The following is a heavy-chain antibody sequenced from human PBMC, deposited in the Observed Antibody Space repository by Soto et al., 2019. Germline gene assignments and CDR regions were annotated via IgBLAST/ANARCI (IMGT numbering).Heavy chain of an antibody. V-gene: IGHV1-46*01. Sequence: GGSVKVCFKASGYPFTSYYMHLVRQAPGQGLEWMGIINPSGGSTSYAQKFQGRVTMTRDTSTSTVYMDLSSLRSEDTAVYYCASYGSGSYDFDYWGQGTLVTVS. J-gene: IGHJ4*02. CDR2: INPSGGST. D-gene: IGHD3-10*01. CDR1: GYPFTSYY. CDR3: ASYGSGSYDFDY.